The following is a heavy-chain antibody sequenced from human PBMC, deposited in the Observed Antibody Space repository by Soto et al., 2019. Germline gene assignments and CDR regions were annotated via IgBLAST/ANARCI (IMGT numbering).Heavy chain of an antibody. CDR1: GFTFSSYA. D-gene: IGHD6-13*01. V-gene: IGHV3-30-3*01. J-gene: IGHJ4*02. CDR2: ISYDGSNK. CDR3: ARDKRAAATAGFDY. Sequence: QVQLVESGGGVVQPGRSLRLSCAASGFTFSSYAMHWVRQAPGKGLEWVAVISYDGSNKYYADSVKGRFTISRDNSKNTLYLQMNSLRAEDTAVYYCARDKRAAATAGFDYWGQGTLVTVSS.